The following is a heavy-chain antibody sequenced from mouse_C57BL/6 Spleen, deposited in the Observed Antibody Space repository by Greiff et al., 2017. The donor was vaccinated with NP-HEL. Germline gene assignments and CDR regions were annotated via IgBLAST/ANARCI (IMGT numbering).Heavy chain of an antibody. CDR1: GYTFTDYN. CDR2: INPNNGGT. J-gene: IGHJ2*01. D-gene: IGHD4-1*01. V-gene: IGHV1-18*01. Sequence: EVQLQQSGPELVKPGASVKIPCKASGYTFTDYNMDWVKQSHGKSLEWIGDINPNNGGTIYNQKFKGKATLTVDKSSSTAYMEIRNLTSEDTAVDYCATLGSAGYYFDYWGQGTTLTVSS. CDR3: ATLGSAGYYFDY.